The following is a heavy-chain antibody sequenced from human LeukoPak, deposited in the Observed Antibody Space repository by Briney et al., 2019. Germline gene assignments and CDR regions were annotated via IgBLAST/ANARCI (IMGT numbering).Heavy chain of an antibody. CDR3: ARHHYYDSSGYRDY. Sequence: PSETLSLTCTLSGGSISSYYWSWIRQPPGKGLEWIGYTYYSGSTNYNPSLKSRVTISVDTFKNQFSLKLSSVTAADTAVYYCARHHYYDSSGYRDYWGQGTLVTVSS. D-gene: IGHD3-22*01. V-gene: IGHV4-59*01. CDR2: TYYSGST. J-gene: IGHJ4*02. CDR1: GGSISSYY.